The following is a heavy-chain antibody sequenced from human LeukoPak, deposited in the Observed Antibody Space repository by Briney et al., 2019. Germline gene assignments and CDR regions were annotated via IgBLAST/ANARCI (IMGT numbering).Heavy chain of an antibody. D-gene: IGHD6-19*01. CDR2: ISGSGGST. Sequence: GGSLRLSCAASGFTFSSYAMSWVRLAPGKGLEWVSAISGSGGSTYYADSVKGRFAISRDNSKNTLYLQMNSLRAEDTAVYYCAKDRIAVAGFRYGMDVWGQGTTVTVSS. CDR3: AKDRIAVAGFRYGMDV. J-gene: IGHJ6*02. V-gene: IGHV3-23*01. CDR1: GFTFSSYA.